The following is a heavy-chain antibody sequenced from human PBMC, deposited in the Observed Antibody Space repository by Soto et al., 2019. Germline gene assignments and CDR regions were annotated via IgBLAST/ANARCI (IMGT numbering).Heavy chain of an antibody. CDR1: GFSFSTSS. J-gene: IGHJ3*02. CDR3: ARLTGEDAFDI. Sequence: PGGSLRLSFAASGFSFSTSSMAWVRQPPGKGLEWVSAISPSASDTLYADSVKGRFTISRDNAMNTLFLQMDSLRAEDTALYYCARLTGEDAFDIWGQGTMVTVSS. V-gene: IGHV3-23*01. D-gene: IGHD7-27*01. CDR2: ISPSASDT.